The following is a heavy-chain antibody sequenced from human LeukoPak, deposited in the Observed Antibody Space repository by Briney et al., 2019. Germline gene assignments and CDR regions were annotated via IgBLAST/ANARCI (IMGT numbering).Heavy chain of an antibody. CDR3: ARAMSTFGGVRNYFDS. CDR1: GFTFIGHN. V-gene: IGHV3-48*04. CDR2: VSISSGTI. Sequence: GGSLRLSCAASGFTFIGHNMNWVRQAPGKGLEWVSFVSISSGTIYYADSVKGRFRISRDNAKSSLDLEMNSLRAEDTAVYYCARAMSTFGGVRNYFDSWGQGTLVTVSS. J-gene: IGHJ4*02. D-gene: IGHD3-16*01.